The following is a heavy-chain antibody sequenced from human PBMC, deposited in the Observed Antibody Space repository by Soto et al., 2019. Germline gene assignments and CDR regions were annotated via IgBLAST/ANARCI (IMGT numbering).Heavy chain of an antibody. CDR2: ISSDGRNT. J-gene: IGHJ4*02. CDR3: SNGTHYSDDMRSEFLHY. V-gene: IGHV3-30*18. D-gene: IGHD3-22*01. CDR1: GFTFTSYA. Sequence: QVQLVESGGGVVQPGGSLRLSCVASGFTFTSYAMHWVRQAPGKGREWVAVISSDGRNTYYADSVKGRFTISRETPTNTLNLQIHRLTTEGAAVNYFSNGTHYSDDMRSEFLHYWGQGTLVTVSS.